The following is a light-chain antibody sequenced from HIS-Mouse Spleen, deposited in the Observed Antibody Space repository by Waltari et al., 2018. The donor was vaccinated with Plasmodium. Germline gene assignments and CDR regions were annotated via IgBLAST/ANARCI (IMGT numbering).Light chain of an antibody. CDR2: GAS. J-gene: IGKJ2*01. CDR3: QRYGSSYT. V-gene: IGKV3-20*01. Sequence: EIVLTQSPGTLSLSPGERATLSCRASQSVSSYLAWYQQKPGQAPRLLIYGASSRATGIPDRFSGSGSGTDFTLTISRLEPEDFAVYYCQRYGSSYTFGQGTKLEIK. CDR1: QSVSSY.